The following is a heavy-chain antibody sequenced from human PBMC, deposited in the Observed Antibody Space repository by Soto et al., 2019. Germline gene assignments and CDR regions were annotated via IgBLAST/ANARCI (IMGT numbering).Heavy chain of an antibody. CDR3: AKDLRGGTVVAPFDY. CDR1: GVTFDDYA. CDR2: ISWNSGTI. J-gene: IGHJ4*02. V-gene: IGHV3-9*01. Sequence: HPGGSLRLSCAASGVTFDDYAMHWVRQAPGKALEWVSTISWNSGTIAYADSVKGRFTISRDNAKNFLFLQMNSLRPDDTALYYCAKDLRGGTVVAPFDYWGQGTLVTVSS. D-gene: IGHD2-15*01.